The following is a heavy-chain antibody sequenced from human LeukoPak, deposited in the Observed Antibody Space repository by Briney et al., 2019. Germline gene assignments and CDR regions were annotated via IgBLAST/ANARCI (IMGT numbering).Heavy chain of an antibody. V-gene: IGHV3-30*02. CDR2: IRYDGSNK. J-gene: IGHJ4*02. CDR3: AGFLESPLPLR. Sequence: GGSLRLSCAASGFTSSNAWMSWVRQAPGKGLEWVAFIRYDGSNKYYADSVKGRFTISRDNSKNTLYLQMNSLRAEDTAVYYCAGFLESPLPLRWGQGTLVTVSS. D-gene: IGHD3-3*01. CDR1: GFTSSNAW.